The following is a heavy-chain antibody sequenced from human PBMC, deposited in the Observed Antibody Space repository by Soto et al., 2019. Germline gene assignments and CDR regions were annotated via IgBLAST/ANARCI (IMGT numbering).Heavy chain of an antibody. CDR1: GYSFTSYL. CDR3: ARIPEGSARPTDY. Sequence: GESLKISFKGSGYSFTSYLICWVRQMPVKGLEWMGIIYPGDSDTRYSPSFQGQVTISADKSISTAYLQWSSLKASDTAMYYCARIPEGSARPTDYWGQGTLVTFCS. V-gene: IGHV5-51*01. D-gene: IGHD1-26*01. CDR2: IYPGDSDT. J-gene: IGHJ4*02.